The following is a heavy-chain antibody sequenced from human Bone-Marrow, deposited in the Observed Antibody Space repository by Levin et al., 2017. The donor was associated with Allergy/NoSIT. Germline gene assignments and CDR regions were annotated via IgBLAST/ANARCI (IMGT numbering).Heavy chain of an antibody. Sequence: GESLKISCAASGFTFSSYSMNWVRQAPGKGLEWVSSISSSSSYIYYADSVKGRFTISRDNAKNSLYLQMNSLRAEDTAVYYCARSTYYYDSSGYYYDPRWGQGTLVTVSS. D-gene: IGHD3-22*01. J-gene: IGHJ4*02. CDR1: GFTFSSYS. V-gene: IGHV3-21*01. CDR3: ARSTYYYDSSGYYYDPR. CDR2: ISSSSSYI.